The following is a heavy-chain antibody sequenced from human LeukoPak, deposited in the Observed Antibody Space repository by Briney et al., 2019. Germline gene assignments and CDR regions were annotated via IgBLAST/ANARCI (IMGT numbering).Heavy chain of an antibody. J-gene: IGHJ4*02. CDR1: EFTLNNYD. CDR3: ARDGGAD. D-gene: IGHD3-3*01. Sequence: GTSLRLSCAASEFTLNNYDMHWVRQAPGKGLEWVSVISYDENKKYYADSVKGRFTISRDNFKDTLYLQMNSLTPEDTAVYYCARDGGADWGQGTLVTVSS. CDR2: ISYDENKK. V-gene: IGHV3-30-3*01.